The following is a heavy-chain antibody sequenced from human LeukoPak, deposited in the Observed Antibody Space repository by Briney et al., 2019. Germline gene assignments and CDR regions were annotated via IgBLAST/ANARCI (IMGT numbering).Heavy chain of an antibody. D-gene: IGHD1-26*01. Sequence: GGSLRLSCAASGFTFSSYAMSWVRQAPGKGLEWVSIMSGSGGSTYYADSVKGRFTISRDNSKNTLYLQMNSLRAEDTAVYYCAKDSGYSGSYGDYFDYWGQGTLVTVSS. CDR1: GFTFSSYA. CDR2: MSGSGGST. CDR3: AKDSGYSGSYGDYFDY. J-gene: IGHJ4*02. V-gene: IGHV3-23*01.